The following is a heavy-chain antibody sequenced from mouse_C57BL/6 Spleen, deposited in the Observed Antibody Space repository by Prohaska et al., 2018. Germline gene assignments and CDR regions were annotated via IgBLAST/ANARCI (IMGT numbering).Heavy chain of an antibody. Sequence: QVQLQQSGAELVRPGTSVKVSCKASGYAFTNYLIEWVKQRPGQGLEWIGVINPGSGGTNYNEKFKGKATLTADKSSSTAYMQLSSLTSEDSAVYFCARGNYYGSSYAWFAYWGQGTLVTVSA. D-gene: IGHD1-1*01. J-gene: IGHJ3*01. CDR2: INPGSGGT. CDR3: ARGNYYGSSYAWFAY. V-gene: IGHV1-54*01. CDR1: GYAFTNYL.